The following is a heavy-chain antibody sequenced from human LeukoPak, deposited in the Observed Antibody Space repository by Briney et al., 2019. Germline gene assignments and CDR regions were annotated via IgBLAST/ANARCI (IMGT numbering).Heavy chain of an antibody. CDR1: GGSFSGYY. J-gene: IGHJ4*02. V-gene: IGHV4-34*01. CDR2: INHSGST. CDR3: ASFVVVAAHFDY. D-gene: IGHD2-15*01. Sequence: SETLSLTCAVYGGSFSGYYWSWIRQPPGKGLEWIGEINHSGSTNYNPSLKSRVTISVDTAKNQFSLQLSPVTAADTAVYYCASFVVVAAHFDYWGQGTLVTVSS.